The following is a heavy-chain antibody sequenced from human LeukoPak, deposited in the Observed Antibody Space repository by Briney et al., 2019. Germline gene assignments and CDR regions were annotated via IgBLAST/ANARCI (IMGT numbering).Heavy chain of an antibody. D-gene: IGHD3-3*01. CDR3: ARVGVSITIFGVAHNWFDH. J-gene: IGHJ5*02. CDR1: GGSFSGYY. V-gene: IGHV4-34*09. Sequence: PSETLSLTCAVYGGSFSGYYWSWIRQPPGKELEWIGEINHSGSTYYNPSLKSRITISVDTSKNQFSLKLSSVTAADTAVYYCARVGVSITIFGVAHNWFDHWGQGTLVIVSS. CDR2: INHSGST.